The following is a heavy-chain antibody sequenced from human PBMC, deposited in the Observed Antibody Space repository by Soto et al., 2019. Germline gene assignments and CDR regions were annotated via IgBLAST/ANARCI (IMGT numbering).Heavy chain of an antibody. Sequence: GGSLRLSCTASGFTFSTSAMSWVRQAPGRGLEWVSGISGSGAGTYYADSVKGRFTISRDNSKNTQYLQMSGLRAEDAAVYYCAKGPRVFGAVISFDYYYGMYVWGQGTPVTV. CDR1: GFTFSTSA. CDR2: ISGSGAGT. V-gene: IGHV3-23*01. D-gene: IGHD3-3*01. CDR3: AKGPRVFGAVISFDYYYGMYV. J-gene: IGHJ6*02.